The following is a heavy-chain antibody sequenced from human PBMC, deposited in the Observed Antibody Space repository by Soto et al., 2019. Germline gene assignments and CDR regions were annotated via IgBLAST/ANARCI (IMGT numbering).Heavy chain of an antibody. Sequence: SQTLSLTCAISGDSVSSNSAAWNWIRQSPSRGLEWLGRTYYRSQWHNDYAESVKSRITINPDTSNNQFSLQLNSVTPEDTAVYFCAKGDNLGPKTGYAFDPWGQGIMVTVS. J-gene: IGHJ5*02. D-gene: IGHD5-12*01. CDR3: AKGDNLGPKTGYAFDP. CDR2: TYYRSQWHN. V-gene: IGHV6-1*01. CDR1: GDSVSSNSAA.